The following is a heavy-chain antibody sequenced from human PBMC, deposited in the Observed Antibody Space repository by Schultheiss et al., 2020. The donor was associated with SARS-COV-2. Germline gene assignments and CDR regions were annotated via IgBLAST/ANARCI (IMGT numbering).Heavy chain of an antibody. V-gene: IGHV1-18*01. D-gene: IGHD6-6*01. CDR3: ARRMYSSSSGFDP. Sequence: ASVKVSCKASGYTFTSYGISWVRQAPGQGLEWMGWINPNSGGTNYAQKFQGRVTITADKSTSTAYMELSSLRSEDTAVYYCARRMYSSSSGFDPWGQGTLVTVSS. J-gene: IGHJ5*02. CDR2: INPNSGGT. CDR1: GYTFTSYG.